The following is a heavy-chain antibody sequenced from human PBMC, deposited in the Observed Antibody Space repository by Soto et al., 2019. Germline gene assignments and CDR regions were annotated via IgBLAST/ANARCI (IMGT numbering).Heavy chain of an antibody. V-gene: IGHV1-3*01. J-gene: IGHJ6*03. CDR2: INAGNGNT. D-gene: IGHD3-16*01. CDR3: AIGRGGHYCYCYVDV. Sequence: QVQLVQSGAEVKKPGASVKVSCKASGYTFTSHPVHWVRQAPGQRLEWMGWINAGNGNTKYSQNFQDRVTITRDTSADTAYMQLSSLRSEDTAVYYCAIGRGGHYCYCYVDVWGKGTTVTVSS. CDR1: GYTFTSHP.